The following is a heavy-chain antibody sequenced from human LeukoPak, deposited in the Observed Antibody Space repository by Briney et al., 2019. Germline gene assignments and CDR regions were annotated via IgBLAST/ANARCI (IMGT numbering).Heavy chain of an antibody. CDR3: ARDGTYYDFWSVLDY. J-gene: IGHJ4*02. V-gene: IGHV3-33*01. CDR1: GFTFSSYG. D-gene: IGHD3-3*01. CDR2: IWYDGSNK. Sequence: PGRSLRLSCAASGFTFSSYGMHWVRQAPGKGLEWVAVIWYDGSNKYYADSAKGRFTISRDNSKNTLYLQMNSLRAEDTAVYYCARDGTYYDFWSVLDYWGQGTLVTVSS.